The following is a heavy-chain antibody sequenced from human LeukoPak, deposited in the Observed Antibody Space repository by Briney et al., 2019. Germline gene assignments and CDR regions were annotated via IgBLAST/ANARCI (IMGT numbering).Heavy chain of an antibody. D-gene: IGHD2-21*01. CDR3: SRGSIVGTILPFDY. J-gene: IGHJ4*02. CDR1: GFSFSSYA. CDR2: ISYDGTNK. Sequence: GGSLRLSCTASGFSFSSYAMHWVRQAPGKGLEWVAGISYDGTNKKYVESVKGRFTISRDNSNNMLYLQMNSLRAEDTAMYYVSRGSIVGTILPFDYWGQGTLVTVSS. V-gene: IGHV3-30*04.